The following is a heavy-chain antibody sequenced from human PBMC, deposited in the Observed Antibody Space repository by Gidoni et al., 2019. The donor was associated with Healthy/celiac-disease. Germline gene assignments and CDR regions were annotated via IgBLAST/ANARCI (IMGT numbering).Heavy chain of an antibody. Sequence: QVQLVESGGGVVQPGRSLRLSCAASGFTFSSYAMHWVRQAPGKGLEWVAVISYDGSNKYYADSVKGRFTISRDNSKNTLYLQMNSLRAEDTAVYYCARDRVVVVAATAFDIWGQGTMVTVSS. D-gene: IGHD2-15*01. CDR1: GFTFSSYA. CDR2: ISYDGSNK. V-gene: IGHV3-30-3*01. J-gene: IGHJ3*02. CDR3: ARDRVVVVAATAFDI.